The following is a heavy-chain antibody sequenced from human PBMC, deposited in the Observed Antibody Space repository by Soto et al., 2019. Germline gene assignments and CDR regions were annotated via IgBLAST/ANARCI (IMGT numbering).Heavy chain of an antibody. V-gene: IGHV4-4*02. CDR2: IYHSGST. CDR3: ARCRGDDYNLQGGMDV. J-gene: IGHJ6*01. Sequence: SEALSVTCAVSVGSISISNWWSWFRQPPGKGLEWIGEIYHSGSTNYNPSLKSRVTISVDKSKNQFSLKLSSVTAADTSVYYCARCRGDDYNLQGGMDVWGQGTTVTVSS. D-gene: IGHD3-10*01. CDR1: VGSISISNW.